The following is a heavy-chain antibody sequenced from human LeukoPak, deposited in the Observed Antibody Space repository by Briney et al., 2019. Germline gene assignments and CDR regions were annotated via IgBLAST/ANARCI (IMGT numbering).Heavy chain of an antibody. D-gene: IGHD3-22*01. CDR1: GFSFCGAW. J-gene: IGHJ4*02. V-gene: IGHV3-7*04. Sequence: PGGSLRLSCTASGFSFCGAWMTWVRQAPGKGLERVANIREEGTEKNYVDSVKGRFTIYRDNAKNSLYLQMNSLRVEDTAVYYCAGGHSSGYYPIDYWGQGTLVTVSS. CDR2: IREEGTEK. CDR3: AGGHSSGYYPIDY.